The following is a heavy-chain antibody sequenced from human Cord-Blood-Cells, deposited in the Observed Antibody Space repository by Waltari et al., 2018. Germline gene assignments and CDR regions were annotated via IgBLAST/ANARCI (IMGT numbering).Heavy chain of an antibody. D-gene: IGHD6-13*01. CDR1: GLIFSGSA. J-gene: IGHJ3*02. CDR3: TRPGIAAAGDAFDI. V-gene: IGHV3-73*02. Sequence: EVQLVESGGGLVQPGGSLKLACAASGLIFSGSATHWVRQASGKGLEWVGRIRSKANSYATAYAASVKGRFTISRDDSKNTAYLQMNSLKTEDTAVYYCTRPGIAAAGDAFDIWGQGTMVTVSS. CDR2: IRSKANSYAT.